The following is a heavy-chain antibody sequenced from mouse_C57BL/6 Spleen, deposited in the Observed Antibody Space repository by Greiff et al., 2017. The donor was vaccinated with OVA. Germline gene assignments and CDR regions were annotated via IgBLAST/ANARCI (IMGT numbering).Heavy chain of an antibody. V-gene: IGHV5-17*01. CDR1: GFTFSDYG. J-gene: IGHJ1*03. D-gene: IGHD1-1*01. CDR3: ARKDYSSSYDWYFDV. CDR2: ISSGSSTI. Sequence: EVQGVESGGGLVKPGGSLKLSCAASGFTFSDYGMHWVRQAPEKGLEWVAYISSGSSTIYYADTVKGRFPISRDNAKNTLFLQVTSQRSEGTAMYYCARKDYSSSYDWYFDVGGTGTTVTVSS.